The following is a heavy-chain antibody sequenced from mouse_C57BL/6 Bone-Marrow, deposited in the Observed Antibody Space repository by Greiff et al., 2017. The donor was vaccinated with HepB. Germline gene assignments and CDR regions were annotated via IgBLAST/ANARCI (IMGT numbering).Heavy chain of an antibody. Sequence: EVHLVESGGDLVKPGGSLKLSCAASGFTFSSYGMSWVRQTPDKRLEWVATISSGGSYTYYPDSVKGRFTISRDNAKNTLYLQMSSLKSEDTAMYYCARHYSNYVRVDYWGQGTSVTVSS. J-gene: IGHJ4*01. D-gene: IGHD2-5*01. CDR1: GFTFSSYG. CDR2: ISSGGSYT. V-gene: IGHV5-6*01. CDR3: ARHYSNYVRVDY.